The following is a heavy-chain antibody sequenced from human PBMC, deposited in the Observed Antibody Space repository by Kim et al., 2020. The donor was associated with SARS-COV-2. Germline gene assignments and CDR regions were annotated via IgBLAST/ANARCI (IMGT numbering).Heavy chain of an antibody. V-gene: IGHV3-48*03. CDR3: ARGSGYLAY. CDR2: STI. Sequence: STIYCADSLKGRFTISTDSAKNSVFLQMNSLRAEDTALYYCARGSGYLAYWGQGALVTVSS. D-gene: IGHD3-22*01. J-gene: IGHJ4*02.